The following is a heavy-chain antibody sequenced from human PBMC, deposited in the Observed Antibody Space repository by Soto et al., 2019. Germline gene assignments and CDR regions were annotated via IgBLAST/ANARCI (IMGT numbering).Heavy chain of an antibody. D-gene: IGHD3-22*01. V-gene: IGHV3-74*01. CDR1: GFTFSRYW. J-gene: IGHJ4*02. CDR3: ANSPYDSSGYYRGYFDY. CDR2: INSEGGGI. Sequence: GGSLRLSCAASGFTFSRYWMHWVRQAPGKGLVWVSRINSEGGGISYADSVKGRFIISRDNAKNTLYLQMSSLRVEDTAVYYCANSPYDSSGYYRGYFDYWGQGTPVTVSS.